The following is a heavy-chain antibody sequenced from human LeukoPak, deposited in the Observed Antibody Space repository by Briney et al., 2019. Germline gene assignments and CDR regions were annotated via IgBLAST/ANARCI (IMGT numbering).Heavy chain of an antibody. V-gene: IGHV1-69*05. J-gene: IGHJ4*02. Sequence: SVKVSCKASGGTFSSYAVSWVRQAPGQGLEWMGGIIPIFGTANYAQKFQGRVTITTDESTSTAYMELSSLRSEDTAVYYCAGESWDYYDSSGYAWGQGTLVTVSS. CDR1: GGTFSSYA. CDR2: IIPIFGTA. D-gene: IGHD3-22*01. CDR3: AGESWDYYDSSGYA.